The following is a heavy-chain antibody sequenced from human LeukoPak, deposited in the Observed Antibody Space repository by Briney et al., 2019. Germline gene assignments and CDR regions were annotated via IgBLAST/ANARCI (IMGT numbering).Heavy chain of an antibody. CDR1: GGSVSSGSYY. CDR2: IYCSGST. CDR3: ARSSGYLPWRHFDY. Sequence: KTSETLSLTCTVSGGSVSSGSYYWSWIRQPPGKGLEWIRYIYCSGSTNYNPSLKSRVTISVDTSKNQFSLKLSSVTAADTAVYYCARSSGYLPWRHFDYWGQGTLVTVSS. V-gene: IGHV4-61*01. J-gene: IGHJ4*02. D-gene: IGHD3-22*01.